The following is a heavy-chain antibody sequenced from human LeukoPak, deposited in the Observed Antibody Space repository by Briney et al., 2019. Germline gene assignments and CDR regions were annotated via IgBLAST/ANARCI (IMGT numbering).Heavy chain of an antibody. J-gene: IGHJ4*02. D-gene: IGHD6-19*01. V-gene: IGHV4-38-2*01. CDR3: ARVQEWLATDFDY. Sequence: PSETLSLTXAVSGYSISSGYYWGWIRQPPGKGLEWIGSIYHSGSTYYNPSLKSRVTISVDTSKNQFSLKLSSVTAADTAVYYCARVQEWLATDFDYWGQGTLVTVSS. CDR1: GYSISSGYY. CDR2: IYHSGST.